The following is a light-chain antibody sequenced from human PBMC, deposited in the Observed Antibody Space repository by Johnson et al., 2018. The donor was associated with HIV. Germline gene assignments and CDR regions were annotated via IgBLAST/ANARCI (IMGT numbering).Light chain of an antibody. V-gene: IGLV1-51*01. J-gene: IGLJ1*01. CDR2: DNN. CDR3: GTGDSSLSGPYV. CDR1: SSNIGNNY. Sequence: QSVLTQPPSVSAAPGQKVTISCSGSSSNIGNNYVSWYQQLPGTAPKLLIYDNNKRPSGIPDRFSGSKSGTSPTLGITGLQTGDEADYSCGTGDSSLSGPYVFGTGTKVTVL.